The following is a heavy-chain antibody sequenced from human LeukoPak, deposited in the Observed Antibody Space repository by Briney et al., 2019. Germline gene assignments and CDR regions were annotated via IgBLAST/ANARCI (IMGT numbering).Heavy chain of an antibody. D-gene: IGHD2-2*01. J-gene: IGHJ6*03. CDR3: ATARVPAPLVYYYYYMDV. Sequence: GGSLRLSCAASGFTFSSYWMSWVRQAPGKGLEWVANIKQDGSEKYYVDSVKGRFTISRDNAKNSLYLQMNSLRAEDTAVYYCATARVPAPLVYYYYYMDVWGKGTTVTVSS. V-gene: IGHV3-7*01. CDR1: GFTFSSYW. CDR2: IKQDGSEK.